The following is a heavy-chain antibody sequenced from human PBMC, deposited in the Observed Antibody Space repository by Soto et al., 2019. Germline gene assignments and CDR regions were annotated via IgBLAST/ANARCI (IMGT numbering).Heavy chain of an antibody. CDR3: ARARQLPGFYGPTRPSYFDY. CDR1: GFTFSSYG. D-gene: IGHD3-10*01. V-gene: IGHV3-33*01. J-gene: IGHJ4*02. CDR2: IWYDGSNK. Sequence: PGGSLRLSCAASGFTFSSYGMHWVRQAPGKGLEWVAVIWYDGSNKYYADSVKGRFTISRDNSKNTLYLQMNSLRAEDTAVYYCARARQLPGFYGPTRPSYFDYWGQGTLVTVSS.